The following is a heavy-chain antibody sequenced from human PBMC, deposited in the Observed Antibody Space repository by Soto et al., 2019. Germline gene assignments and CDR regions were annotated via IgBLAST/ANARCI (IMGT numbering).Heavy chain of an antibody. CDR1: NGSIGTYY. CDR2: VYYSGST. CDR3: VRDYLLTGFDT. V-gene: IGHV4-59*01. Sequence: SEILSLTCTVSNGSIGTYYWTWVRQPPGKGLEWIGYVYYSGSTNYNPSLKSRVGMSIDTSKNQFSLELKSVTAADTATYFCVRDYLLTGFDTWGQGTLVTVSS. D-gene: IGHD3-9*01. J-gene: IGHJ5*02.